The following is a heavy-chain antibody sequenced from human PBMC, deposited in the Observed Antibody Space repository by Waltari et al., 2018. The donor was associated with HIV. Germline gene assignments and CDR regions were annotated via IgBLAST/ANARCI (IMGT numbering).Heavy chain of an antibody. D-gene: IGHD2-8*02. V-gene: IGHV4-59*01. Sequence: QVQLQESGPGLVKPSETLSLTCTVSGDSISSYYWSWIRQPPGKGLAWIGYIYYSGSTNYNPSLKSRVTISVDTSKNQFSLKLSSVTAADTAVYYCARVSTGGGYYYYYYYMDVWGKGTTVTVSS. CDR2: IYYSGST. J-gene: IGHJ6*03. CDR3: ARVSTGGGYYYYYYYMDV. CDR1: GDSISSYY.